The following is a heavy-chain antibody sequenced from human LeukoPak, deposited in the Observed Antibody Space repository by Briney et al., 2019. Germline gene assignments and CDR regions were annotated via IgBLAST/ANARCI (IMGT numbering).Heavy chain of an antibody. CDR1: GFTFSTFW. J-gene: IGHJ4*02. V-gene: IGHV3-7*04. CDR3: ARAFSVDY. D-gene: IGHD1-26*01. Sequence: GGSLRLSCAASGFTFSTFWMSWVRQAPGKGLEWVANIKYDGSDKYYVDSVKGRFTISRDNAKNSLYLQMDSLRVEDTAVYYCARAFSVDYWGQGTLVTVSS. CDR2: IKYDGSDK.